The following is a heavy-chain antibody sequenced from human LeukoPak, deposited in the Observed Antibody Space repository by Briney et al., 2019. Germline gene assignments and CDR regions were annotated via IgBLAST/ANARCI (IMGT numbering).Heavy chain of an antibody. V-gene: IGHV5-51*01. CDR3: ARQRSRDGYNYDGFDI. Sequence: AESLKISSKASAYVSPRHSFGKGGQMAGRGLEWMGSLYPGDANIGTAYSPSFQGQGTTSADKSVSTAYLQWSSLRASDTAMYYCARQRSRDGYNYDGFDIWGQGTMVTVSS. J-gene: IGHJ3*02. CDR1: AYVSPRHS. CDR2: LYPGDANIGT. D-gene: IGHD5-24*01.